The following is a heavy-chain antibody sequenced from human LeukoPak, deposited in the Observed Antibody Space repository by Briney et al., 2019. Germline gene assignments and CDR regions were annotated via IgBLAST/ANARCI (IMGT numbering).Heavy chain of an antibody. J-gene: IGHJ4*02. CDR2: ISSIGSTI. Sequence: PGGSLRLSCAASGFTFSSYEMNWVRQAPGKGLEWVSYISSIGSTIYYADSVKGRFTISRDNAKNSLYLQMNSLRAEDTAVYYCARDPVGATKPFDYWGQGTLVTVSS. CDR3: ARDPVGATKPFDY. D-gene: IGHD1-26*01. CDR1: GFTFSSYE. V-gene: IGHV3-48*03.